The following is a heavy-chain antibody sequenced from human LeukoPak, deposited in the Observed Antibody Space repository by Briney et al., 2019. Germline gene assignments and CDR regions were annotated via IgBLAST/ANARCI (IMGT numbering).Heavy chain of an antibody. Sequence: GGSLRLSCAASGFTFSSYAMSWVRQAPGKGLEWVSAISGSGGSTYYADSVKGRFTISRDNSKNTLYLQMNSLRAEDTAVYHCAKDNGDYEAYFDYWGQGTLVTVSS. CDR3: AKDNGDYEAYFDY. CDR2: ISGSGGST. V-gene: IGHV3-23*01. D-gene: IGHD4-17*01. J-gene: IGHJ4*02. CDR1: GFTFSSYA.